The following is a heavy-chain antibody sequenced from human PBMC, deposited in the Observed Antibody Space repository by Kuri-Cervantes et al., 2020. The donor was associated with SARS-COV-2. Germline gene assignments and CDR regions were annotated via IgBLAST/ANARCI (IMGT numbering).Heavy chain of an antibody. CDR3: AKDTRREVRCPEFDP. Sequence: GGSLRLSCSASGFTFSSYAMHWVRQAPGKGLEWVAVISYDGSNKYYADSVKGRFTISRDNAKNSLYLQMNSLRAEDTAFYYCAKDTRREVRCPEFDPWGQGTLVTVSS. V-gene: IGHV3-30*04. CDR1: GFTFSSYA. J-gene: IGHJ5*02. CDR2: ISYDGSNK. D-gene: IGHD3-3*01.